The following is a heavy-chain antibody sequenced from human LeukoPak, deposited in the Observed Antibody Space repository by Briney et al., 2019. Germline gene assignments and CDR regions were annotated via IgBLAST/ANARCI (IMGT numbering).Heavy chain of an antibody. J-gene: IGHJ6*03. CDR1: GYTFTGYY. D-gene: IGHD3-10*01. V-gene: IGHV1-2*02. CDR3: ARGRHGELFRVYYYYMDV. Sequence: GASVKVSCKASGYTFTGYYMHWVRQAPGQRLEWMGWINPNSGGTNYAQKFQGRVTMTRDTSISTAYMELSSLRSEDTAVYYCARGRHGELFRVYYYYMDVWGKGTTVTVSS. CDR2: INPNSGGT.